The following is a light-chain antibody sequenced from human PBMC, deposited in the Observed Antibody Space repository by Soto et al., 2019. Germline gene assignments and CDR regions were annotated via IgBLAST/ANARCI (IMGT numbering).Light chain of an antibody. J-gene: IGKJ5*01. Sequence: EIVLTQSPGTLSLSPGERATLSCRASQSVSSSYLAGYQQKPRQAPRLLITGASSRATGIPDRFSGSGSGTDFTLTISRLEPEDFSVYYCQQYGTSPPSTFGQGTRLEIK. V-gene: IGKV3-20*01. CDR1: QSVSSSY. CDR2: GAS. CDR3: QQYGTSPPST.